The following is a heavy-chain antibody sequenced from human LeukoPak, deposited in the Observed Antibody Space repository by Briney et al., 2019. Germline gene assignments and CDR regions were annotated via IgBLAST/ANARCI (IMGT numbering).Heavy chain of an antibody. CDR1: GFTFSSYA. CDR2: ISYDGSNK. D-gene: IGHD6-13*01. V-gene: IGHV3-30-3*01. J-gene: IGHJ6*02. Sequence: HPGGSLRLSCAASGFTFSSYAMHWVRQAPGKGLEWVAVISYDGSNKYYADSVKGRFTISRDNSKNTLYLQMNSLRTEDTALYYCAKDSRPYYYYYRMDVWGQGTTVTVSS. CDR3: AKDSRPYYYYYRMDV.